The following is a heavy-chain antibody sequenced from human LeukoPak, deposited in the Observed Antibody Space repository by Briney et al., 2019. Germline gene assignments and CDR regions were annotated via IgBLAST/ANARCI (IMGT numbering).Heavy chain of an antibody. CDR2: IWYDGSRK. Sequence: GGSLRLSCAASGFSLTTYGTHWLRQAPGKGLEWVAVIWYDGSRKFYGDSVKGRFTVSRDTSENTMYLQMNTLRVDDTAVYYCARDGGSGTDYWGQGTLVTVSS. CDR3: ARDGGSGTDY. J-gene: IGHJ4*02. CDR1: GFSLTTYG. V-gene: IGHV3-33*01. D-gene: IGHD3-10*01.